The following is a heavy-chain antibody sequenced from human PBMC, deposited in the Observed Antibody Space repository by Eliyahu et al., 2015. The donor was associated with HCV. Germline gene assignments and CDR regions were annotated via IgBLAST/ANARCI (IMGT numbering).Heavy chain of an antibody. D-gene: IGHD4-17*01. CDR2: IYSSGLT. Sequence: QVQLQESGPGLVKPSQTLSLTCTVSGASIYNGGDFWSWIRQYPGKGLEWIGYIYSSGLTNYNPSLKSRIFMSIDTSKNQFSLRLNSVTAADTAVYYCARGGGAMGNGDGPFDIWGQGTVVTVSS. J-gene: IGHJ3*02. V-gene: IGHV4-31*03. CDR3: ARGGGAMGNGDGPFDI. CDR1: GASIYNGGDF.